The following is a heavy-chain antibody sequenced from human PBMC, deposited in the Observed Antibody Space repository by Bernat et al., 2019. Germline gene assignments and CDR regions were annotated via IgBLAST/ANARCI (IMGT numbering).Heavy chain of an antibody. CDR1: GYAFSCCA. J-gene: IGHJ2*01. CDR3: ARGAGMEVHNWYFDL. Sequence: EVQLVESGGDLVQPGGSLSLSCAASGYAFSCCAVTWVRQAPGKGLGWVSTISNGGGNTYSHASGKGRFTISRVNSKNTLFLQMNSLRADDTAIYYCARGAGMEVHNWYFDLWGRGTLVTVSS. V-gene: IGHV3-23*04. CDR2: ISNGGGNT. D-gene: IGHD3-3*01.